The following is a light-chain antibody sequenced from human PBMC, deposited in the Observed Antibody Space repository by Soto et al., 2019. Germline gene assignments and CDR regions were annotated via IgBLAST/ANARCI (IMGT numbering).Light chain of an antibody. CDR2: TAS. CDR3: QQYNNYLWT. CDR1: QSINSC. J-gene: IGKJ1*01. Sequence: DIQMTQSPSTLSASVGDRVTITCRASQSINSCLAWYQQTPGKAPKLLIYTASTLESGVPSRISGSGSGTEFTLTISSLQPDDFATYYCQQYNNYLWTFGQGTKVDIK. V-gene: IGKV1-5*03.